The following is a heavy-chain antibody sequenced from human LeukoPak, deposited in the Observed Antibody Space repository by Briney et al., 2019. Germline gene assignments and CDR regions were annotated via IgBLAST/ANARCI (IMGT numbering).Heavy chain of an antibody. V-gene: IGHV7-4-1*02. D-gene: IGHD6-13*01. CDR2: INTNTGNP. CDR3: ASTYSSSWYGTYYFDY. CDR1: GYTFTSYA. J-gene: IGHJ4*02. Sequence: ASVKVSCKASGYTFTSYATNWVRQAPGQGLEWMGWINTNTGNPTYAQGFTGRFVFSLDTSVSTAYLQISSLKAEDTAVYYCASTYSSSWYGTYYFDYWGQGTLVTVSS.